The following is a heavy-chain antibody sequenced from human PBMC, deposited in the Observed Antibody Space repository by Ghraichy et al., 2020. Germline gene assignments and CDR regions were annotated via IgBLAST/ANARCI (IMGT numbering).Heavy chain of an antibody. CDR1: GYTFTSYD. CDR3: ARGRRYSSGWYSALRY. V-gene: IGHV1-8*01. D-gene: IGHD6-19*01. J-gene: IGHJ4*02. CDR2: MNPNSGNT. Sequence: ASVKVSCKASGYTFTSYDINWVQQATGQGLEWMGWMNPNSGNTGYAQKFQGRVTMTRNTSISTAYMELSSLRSEDTAVYYCARGRRYSSGWYSALRYWGQGTLVTVSS.